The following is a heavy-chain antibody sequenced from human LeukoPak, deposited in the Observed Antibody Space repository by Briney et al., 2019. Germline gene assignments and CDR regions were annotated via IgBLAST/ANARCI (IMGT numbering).Heavy chain of an antibody. CDR2: ISYDGSNK. J-gene: IGHJ5*02. D-gene: IGHD3-22*01. CDR1: GFTFSSYA. CDR3: AREYDSSGYYYENWFDP. V-gene: IGHV3-30-3*01. Sequence: GGSLRLSCAASGFTFSSYAMRWVRQAPGKGLEWVAVISYDGSNKYYADSVKGRFTISRDNSKNTLYLQMNSLRAEDTAVYYCAREYDSSGYYYENWFDPWGQGTLVTVSS.